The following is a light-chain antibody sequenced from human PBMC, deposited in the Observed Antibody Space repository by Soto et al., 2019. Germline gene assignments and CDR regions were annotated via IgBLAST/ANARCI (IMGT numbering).Light chain of an antibody. CDR1: ALPKQY. CDR2: KDS. J-gene: IGLJ1*01. Sequence: SYELTQPPSVSVSPGQTARITCSGDALPKQYAYWYQQKPGQAPVLAIYKDSERPSGIPERFSGSSSGTTVTLTISGVQAEDEADYYCQSADSSGTYPYVFGTGTKLTVL. CDR3: QSADSSGTYPYV. V-gene: IGLV3-25*02.